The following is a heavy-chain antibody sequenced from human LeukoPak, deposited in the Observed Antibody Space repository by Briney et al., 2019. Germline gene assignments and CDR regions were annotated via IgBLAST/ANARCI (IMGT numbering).Heavy chain of an antibody. V-gene: IGHV3-7*01. D-gene: IGHD6-13*01. CDR3: APPPIAATGN. J-gene: IGHJ4*02. CDR1: GFTFNDFW. Sequence: GRSLRLSCAASGFTFNDFWMSWVRQAPGEGLEWVANIRQDGGAKNYVDSVKGRFTISRDNAKRSLYLQMNSLRAEDTAVYYCAPPPIAATGNWGQGTLVTVSS. CDR2: IRQDGGAK.